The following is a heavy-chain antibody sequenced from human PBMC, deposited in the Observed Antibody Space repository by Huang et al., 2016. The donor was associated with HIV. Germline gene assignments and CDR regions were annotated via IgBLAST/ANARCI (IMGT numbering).Heavy chain of an antibody. CDR3: TRDGVAPDEEFDY. J-gene: IGHJ4*02. CDR1: GSTFADYF. D-gene: IGHD5-12*01. V-gene: IGHV1-2*02. CDR2: LNPKNGAT. Sequence: QVQLVQSGAEVKKPGASVKVSCKPSGSTFADYFIHWVRQAPGQGLEWMAWLNPKNGATNYAQKLLGRVTVTGDTSINTAYMEFSGLTSDDTANYYCTRDGVAPDEEFDYWGQGTLIIVSS.